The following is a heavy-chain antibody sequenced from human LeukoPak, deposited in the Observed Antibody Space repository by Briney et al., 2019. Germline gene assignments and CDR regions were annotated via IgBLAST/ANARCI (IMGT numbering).Heavy chain of an antibody. CDR1: GFTFSSYS. J-gene: IGHJ4*02. Sequence: GGSLRLSCAASGFTFSSYSMNWVRQAPGKGLEWVSSISTSSSYIYYADSVKGRFTISRDNARNSLYLQMNSLRTEDTAVYYCAKAGTARNPFDYWGQGTLVTVSS. V-gene: IGHV3-21*04. D-gene: IGHD6-6*01. CDR3: AKAGTARNPFDY. CDR2: ISTSSSYI.